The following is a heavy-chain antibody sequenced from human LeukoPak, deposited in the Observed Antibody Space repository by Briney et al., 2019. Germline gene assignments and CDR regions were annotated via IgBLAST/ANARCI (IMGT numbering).Heavy chain of an antibody. CDR3: ARGLYGSDSY. D-gene: IGHD6-19*01. V-gene: IGHV4-4*02. CDR1: GGSISSDNW. Sequence: SETLSLTCAVSGGSISSDNWWLWVRQPPGKGLGWIGEIYHSGRTNYNPSLKSRVNMSVDKSKNQFSLSLSPVTAADTAVYHCARGLYGSDSYWGQGNLVTVSS. CDR2: IYHSGRT. J-gene: IGHJ4*02.